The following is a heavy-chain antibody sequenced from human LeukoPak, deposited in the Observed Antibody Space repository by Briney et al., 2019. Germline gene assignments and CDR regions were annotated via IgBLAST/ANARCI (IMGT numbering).Heavy chain of an antibody. CDR3: ARDSRPTLTTAWFDP. V-gene: IGHV4-59*01. J-gene: IGHJ5*02. D-gene: IGHD4-17*01. CDR1: GGSISSYY. CDR2: IYHSGST. Sequence: PSGTLSLTCAVSGGSISSYYWNWIRQPPGKGLEWIGYIYHSGSTNYNPSLKSRPTISVDTSKNQFSLKLSSVTAADTAVYYCARDSRPTLTTAWFDPWGQGTLVTVSS.